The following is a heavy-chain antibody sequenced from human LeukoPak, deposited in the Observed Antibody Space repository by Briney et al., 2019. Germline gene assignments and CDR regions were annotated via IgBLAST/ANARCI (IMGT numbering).Heavy chain of an antibody. CDR2: FDPEDGET. CDR3: ATAEPSEWELAAFDI. CDR1: GYTLTELS. D-gene: IGHD1-26*01. Sequence: ASVKVSCKVSGYTLTELSMHWVRQAPGKGLEWMGGFDPEDGETIYAQKFQGRVTMTEDTSTDTAYMELSSLRSEDTAVYYYATAEPSEWELAAFDIWGQGTMVTVSS. V-gene: IGHV1-24*01. J-gene: IGHJ3*02.